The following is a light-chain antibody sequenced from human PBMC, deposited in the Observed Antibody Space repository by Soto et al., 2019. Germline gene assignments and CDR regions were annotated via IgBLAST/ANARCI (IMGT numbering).Light chain of an antibody. Sequence: QSVLTRPASVSGSPGQSITISCTGTSSDVGGYNFVSWYQQHPGKAPKLMIYEVTDRPSGVSNRFSGSKSGSTASLTISGLQAEDEADYYCSSYTSRNTLAFGGGTKVTVL. CDR1: SSDVGGYNF. V-gene: IGLV2-14*01. J-gene: IGLJ2*01. CDR2: EVT. CDR3: SSYTSRNTLA.